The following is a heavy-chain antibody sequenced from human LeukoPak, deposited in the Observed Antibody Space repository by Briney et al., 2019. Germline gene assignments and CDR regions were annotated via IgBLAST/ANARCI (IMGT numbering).Heavy chain of an antibody. D-gene: IGHD2-15*01. CDR2: ISAYNGNT. CDR1: GYTFTNYG. Sequence: GASVKVSCKASGYTFTNYGVSWVRQAPGQGLEWMGWISAYNGNTDYAQKLQGRVTMTTDTSTSTAYMELRSLRSDDTAVYYCARDSADCSGGSCYSAEYFHHWGQGTLVTVSS. V-gene: IGHV1-18*01. CDR3: ARDSADCSGGSCYSAEYFHH. J-gene: IGHJ1*01.